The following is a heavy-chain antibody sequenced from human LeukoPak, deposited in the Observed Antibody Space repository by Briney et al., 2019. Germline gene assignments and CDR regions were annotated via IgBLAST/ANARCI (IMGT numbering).Heavy chain of an antibody. CDR3: AARGGQDAFDI. CDR1: GFTFSSYG. Sequence: GGSLRLSCAASGFTFSSYGMTWVRQAPGKGLEWVSYISSSGSTIYYADSVKGRFTISRDNAKNSLYLQMNSLRAEDTAVYYCAARGGQDAFDIWGQGTMVTVSS. D-gene: IGHD3-16*01. J-gene: IGHJ3*02. V-gene: IGHV3-48*04. CDR2: ISSSGSTI.